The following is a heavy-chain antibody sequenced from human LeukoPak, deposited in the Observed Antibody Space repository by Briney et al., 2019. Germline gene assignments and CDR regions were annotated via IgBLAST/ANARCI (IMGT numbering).Heavy chain of an antibody. CDR1: GLTLSTYA. D-gene: IGHD4-11*01. J-gene: IGHJ5*02. CDR2: ISASGDDT. Sequence: PGGSLRLSCRASGLTLSTYAMRWVRQAPGKGLEWVSAISASGDDTYYTDSVKGRFTISRDNPKNTLYLQMNSLRVEDTAVYFCAREQYSSGWFDHWGQGTLVTVSP. CDR3: AREQYSSGWFDH. V-gene: IGHV3-23*01.